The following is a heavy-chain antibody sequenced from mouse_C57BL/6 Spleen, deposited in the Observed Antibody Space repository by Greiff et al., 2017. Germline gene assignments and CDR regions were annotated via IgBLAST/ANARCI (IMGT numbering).Heavy chain of an antibody. Sequence: VQLQQPGAELVKPGASVKLSCKASGYTFTSYWMHWVKQRPGQGLEWIGMIHPNSGSTNYNEKFKSKATLTVDKSSSTAYMQLSSLTSEDSAVYYGAREPSYYGSGFAYWGQGTLVTVSA. D-gene: IGHD2-1*01. CDR3: AREPSYYGSGFAY. CDR2: IHPNSGST. J-gene: IGHJ3*01. V-gene: IGHV1-64*01. CDR1: GYTFTSYW.